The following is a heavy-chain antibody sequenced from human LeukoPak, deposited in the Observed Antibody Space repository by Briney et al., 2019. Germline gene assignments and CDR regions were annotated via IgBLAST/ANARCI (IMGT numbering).Heavy chain of an antibody. Sequence: PGGSLRLSCAASGFTVSSNYMSWVRQAPGKGLKWVSVIYSGDSTYYADSVKGRFTISRDNSKNTLYLQMNSLRAEDTAVYYCARDDPQGIAAAGTRGFDYWGQGTLVTVSS. D-gene: IGHD6-13*01. V-gene: IGHV3-66*01. CDR1: GFTVSSNY. J-gene: IGHJ4*02. CDR2: IYSGDST. CDR3: ARDDPQGIAAAGTRGFDY.